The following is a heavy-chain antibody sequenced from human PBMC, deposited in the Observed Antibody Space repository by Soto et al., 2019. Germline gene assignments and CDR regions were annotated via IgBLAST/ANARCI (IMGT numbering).Heavy chain of an antibody. CDR2: INHSGST. Sequence: QVQLQQWGAGLLKPSETLSLTCAVYGGSFSGYYWSWIRQPPGKGLEWIGEINHSGSTNYNPSLKSRVTISVDTSKHQFSLKLSSVTAADTAVYDCARGWGRIFDYWGQGTLVTVSS. J-gene: IGHJ4*02. CDR1: GGSFSGYY. V-gene: IGHV4-34*01. D-gene: IGHD7-27*01. CDR3: ARGWGRIFDY.